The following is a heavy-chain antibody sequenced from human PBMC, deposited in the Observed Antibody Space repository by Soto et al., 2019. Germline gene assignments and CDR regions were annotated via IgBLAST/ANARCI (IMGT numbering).Heavy chain of an antibody. CDR3: TTVWVVPAPYYYYYYGMDV. J-gene: IGHJ6*02. Sequence: PGGSLRLSCAASGFTFSNAWMSWVRQAPGKGLEWVGRIKSKTDGGTTDYAAPVKGRFTISRDDSKNTLYLQMNSLKTEGTAVYYCTTVWVVPAPYYYYYYGMDVWGQGTTVTVSS. V-gene: IGHV3-15*01. D-gene: IGHD2-2*01. CDR2: IKSKTDGGTT. CDR1: GFTFSNAW.